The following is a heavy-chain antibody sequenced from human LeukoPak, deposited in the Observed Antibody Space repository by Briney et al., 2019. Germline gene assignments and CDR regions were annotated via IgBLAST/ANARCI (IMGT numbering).Heavy chain of an antibody. D-gene: IGHD3-22*01. CDR2: INHSGST. V-gene: IGHV4-34*01. J-gene: IGHJ4*02. Sequence: SETLSLTCAVYGGSFSGYYWSWIRQPPGKGLEWIGEINHSGSTNYNPSLKSRVTISVDTSKNQFSLKLSSVTAADTAVYYCARDLGLLLRGESAFDYWGQGTLVTVSS. CDR3: ARDLGLLLRGESAFDY. CDR1: GGSFSGYY.